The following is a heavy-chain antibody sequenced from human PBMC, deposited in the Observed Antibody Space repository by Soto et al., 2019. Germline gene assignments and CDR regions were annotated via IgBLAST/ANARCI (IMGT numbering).Heavy chain of an antibody. Sequence: EVHLVESGGDLVQPGGSLRLSRAASGFTFSSYWMHWARQAPGKGLVWLSSIDGVGTVIPHADSVKGRFTVSRDNAKNTLYLQMNSLRAEDTAVYYCVREVCSGGLCKVFDYWGQGTPVTVSS. CDR1: GFTFSSYW. D-gene: IGHD2-15*01. V-gene: IGHV3-74*01. CDR3: VREVCSGGLCKVFDY. CDR2: IDGVGTVI. J-gene: IGHJ4*02.